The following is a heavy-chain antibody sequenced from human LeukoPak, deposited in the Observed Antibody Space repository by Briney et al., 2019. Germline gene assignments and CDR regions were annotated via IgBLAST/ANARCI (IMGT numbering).Heavy chain of an antibody. V-gene: IGHV6-1*01. CDR3: ARALLGFGYCSSTSCYEGYYYYGMDV. Sequence: SQTLSLTCAISGDSVSSNSAAWNWIRQSPSRGLEWLGRTYYRSKWYHDYAVSVKSRITINPDTSKNQFSLQLNSVTPEDTAVYYCARALLGFGYCSSTSCYEGYYYYGMDVWGKGTTVTVSS. CDR1: GDSVSSNSAA. CDR2: TYYRSKWYH. D-gene: IGHD2-2*03. J-gene: IGHJ6*04.